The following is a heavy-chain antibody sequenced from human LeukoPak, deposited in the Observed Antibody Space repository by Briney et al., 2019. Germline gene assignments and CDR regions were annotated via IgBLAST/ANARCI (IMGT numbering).Heavy chain of an antibody. CDR2: IYTSVST. V-gene: IGHV4-4*07. Sequence: SETLSLTCTVSGDSISSYYWSWIRQPAGKGLEWIGRIYTSVSTKYNPSLKSRVTMSVDTSTNQFSLKLSSVTAADTAVYYCASARGGVYSRRGEFDPWGQGTLVTVSS. D-gene: IGHD2-8*01. CDR3: ASARGGVYSRRGEFDP. CDR1: GDSISSYY. J-gene: IGHJ5*02.